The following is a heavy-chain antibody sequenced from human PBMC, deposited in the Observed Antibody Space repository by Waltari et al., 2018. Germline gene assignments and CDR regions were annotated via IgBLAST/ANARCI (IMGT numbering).Heavy chain of an antibody. V-gene: IGHV3-53*01. CDR2: IYRGGST. J-gene: IGHJ4*02. D-gene: IGHD1-26*01. CDR3: ARDPSGSYPGDY. Sequence: EVQLVESGGGLIQPGGSLRLSCAAAWFTVSTNYMTWVRQAPGKGLEWLSVIYRGGSTYYADSVKGRFTISRDNSKNTLYLQMNSLRAEDTAVYYCARDPSGSYPGDYWGQGTLVTVSS. CDR1: WFTVSTNY.